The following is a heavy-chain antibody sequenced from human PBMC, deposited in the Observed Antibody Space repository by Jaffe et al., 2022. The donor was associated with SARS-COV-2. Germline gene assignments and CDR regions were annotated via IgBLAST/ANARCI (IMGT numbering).Heavy chain of an antibody. V-gene: IGHV3-30-3*01. Sequence: QVQLVESGGGVVQPGRSLRLSCAASGFTFSSYAMHWVRQAPGKGLEWVAVISYDGSNKYYADSVKGRFTISRDNSKNTLYLQMNSLRAEDTAVYYCARDTLIAVAGVPYGSFDYWGQGTLVTVSS. D-gene: IGHD6-19*01. CDR3: ARDTLIAVAGVPYGSFDY. J-gene: IGHJ4*02. CDR2: ISYDGSNK. CDR1: GFTFSSYA.